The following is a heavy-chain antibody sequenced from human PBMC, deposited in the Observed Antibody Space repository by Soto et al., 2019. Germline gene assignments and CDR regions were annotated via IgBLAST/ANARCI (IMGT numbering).Heavy chain of an antibody. J-gene: IGHJ6*02. CDR3: ARVLVRGVITYYYYYGMDV. CDR2: INHSGST. D-gene: IGHD3-10*01. V-gene: IGHV4-34*01. CDR1: GGSFSGYY. Sequence: SETLSLTCAVYGGSFSGYYWSWIRQPPGKGLEWIGEINHSGSTNYNPSLKSRVTISVDTSKNQFSLKLSSVTAADTAVYYCARVLVRGVITYYYYYGMDVWGQGATVTVSS.